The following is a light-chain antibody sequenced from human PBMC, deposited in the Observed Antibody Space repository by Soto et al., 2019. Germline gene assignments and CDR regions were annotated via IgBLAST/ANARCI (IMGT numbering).Light chain of an antibody. CDR3: QQYYSTPVT. Sequence: DIVMTPSPASLAVSLGARATINCKSSQSVLYSSNNKNYLAWYQQKPGQPPKLLIYWASTRESGVPDRFSGSGSGTDFTLTISSLQAEDVAVYDCQQYYSTPVTFGGGTKVEIK. V-gene: IGKV4-1*01. CDR1: QSVLYSSNNKNY. CDR2: WAS. J-gene: IGKJ4*01.